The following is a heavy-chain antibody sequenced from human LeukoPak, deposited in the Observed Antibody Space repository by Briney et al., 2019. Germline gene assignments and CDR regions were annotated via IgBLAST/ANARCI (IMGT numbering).Heavy chain of an antibody. D-gene: IGHD3-22*01. J-gene: IGHJ4*02. Sequence: PGGSLRLSCAASGFTFDDYVIRWVRQAPGKGLEWVSCINWNGGSTGYADSVKGRFTISRDNAKNSLHLQMNSLRTEDTALYYCARDLPSSGYYQPFDYWGQGTLVTVSS. V-gene: IGHV3-20*04. CDR1: GFTFDDYV. CDR2: INWNGGST. CDR3: ARDLPSSGYYQPFDY.